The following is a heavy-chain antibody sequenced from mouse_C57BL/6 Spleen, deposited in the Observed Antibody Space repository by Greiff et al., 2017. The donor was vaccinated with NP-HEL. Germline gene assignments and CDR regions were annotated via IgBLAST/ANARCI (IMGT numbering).Heavy chain of an antibody. CDR3: TRAPAYYSNYVDYYAMDY. CDR2: IDPETGGT. CDR1: GYTFTDYE. J-gene: IGHJ4*01. V-gene: IGHV1-15*01. Sequence: VKLQESGAELVRPGASVTLSCKASGYTFTDYEMHWVKQTPVHGLEWIGAIDPETGGTAYNQKFKGKAILTADKSSSTAYMELRSLTSEDSAVYYCTRAPAYYSNYVDYYAMDYWGQGTSVTVSS. D-gene: IGHD2-5*01.